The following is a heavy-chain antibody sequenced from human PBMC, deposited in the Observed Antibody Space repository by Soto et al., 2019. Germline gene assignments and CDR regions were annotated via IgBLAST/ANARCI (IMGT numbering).Heavy chain of an antibody. CDR3: AKSVVDSQVVIIPDHPVDD. J-gene: IGHJ4*02. V-gene: IGHV3-23*01. Sequence: PGVSNSLSCTASGLPFRSRPLTWISQANGKGLEWVSTLNDNGANTHYADSVKGRFTISRDNSKNTLYLQMNSLRVEDTAVYYCAKSVVDSQVVIIPDHPVDDWGQGTQVTVAS. D-gene: IGHD2-21*01. CDR2: LNDNGANT. CDR1: GLPFRSRP.